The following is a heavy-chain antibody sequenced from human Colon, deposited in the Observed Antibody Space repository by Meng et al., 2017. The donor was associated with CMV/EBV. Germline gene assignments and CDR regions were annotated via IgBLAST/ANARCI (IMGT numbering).Heavy chain of an antibody. V-gene: IGHV1-2*02. CDR1: GYTISDYH. D-gene: IGHD1-26*01. CDR2: INSNSGAT. CDR3: ARDPSGSRVPFDY. Sequence: LQSGAEVKKLGALVKVSCKTSGYTISDYHIHWVRQAPGQGLEWMGWINSNSGATDYAQKFQGRFTMTRDTSITTVYMELSSLRSDDTAVYYCARDPSGSRVPFDYWGQGSLVTVSS. J-gene: IGHJ4*02.